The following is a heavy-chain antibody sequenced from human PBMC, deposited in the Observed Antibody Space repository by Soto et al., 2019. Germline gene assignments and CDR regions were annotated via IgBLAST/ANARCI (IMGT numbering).Heavy chain of an antibody. D-gene: IGHD6-6*01. V-gene: IGHV3-74*01. CDR1: GFTFSSYW. CDR3: ARDRIAARRVYYYYGMDV. Sequence: PGGSLRLSCAASGFTFSSYWMRWVRQAPGKGLVWVSRINSDGSSTSYADSVKGRFTISRDNAKNTLYLQMNSLRAEDTAVYYCARDRIAARRVYYYYGMDVWGQGTTVTVSS. J-gene: IGHJ6*02. CDR2: INSDGSST.